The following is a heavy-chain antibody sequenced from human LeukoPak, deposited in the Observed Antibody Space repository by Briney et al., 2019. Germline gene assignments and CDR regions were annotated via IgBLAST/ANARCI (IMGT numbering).Heavy chain of an antibody. Sequence: VASVKVSCKASGYTFTSYDINWVRQATGQGLEWMGWMNPNSGNTGYAQKFQGRVTMTRDMSTSTVYMELSSLRSEDTAVYYCAREGPSGSPFDYWGQGTLVTVSS. CDR2: MNPNSGNT. D-gene: IGHD1-26*01. J-gene: IGHJ4*02. V-gene: IGHV1-8*01. CDR3: AREGPSGSPFDY. CDR1: GYTFTSYD.